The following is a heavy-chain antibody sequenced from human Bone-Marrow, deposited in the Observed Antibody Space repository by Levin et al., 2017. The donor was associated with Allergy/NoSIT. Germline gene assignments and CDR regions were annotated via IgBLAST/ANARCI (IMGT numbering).Heavy chain of an antibody. Sequence: LSGGSLRLSCAASGFTFSSYGMHWVRQAPGKGLEWVALISFDGSDKYYADSVKGRFTISRDSSDNTLSLHMSSLRVEDTAIYYCAKQLGTAYSLPPLHSWGPGTLVTVS. CDR1: GFTFSSYG. J-gene: IGHJ4*02. CDR2: ISFDGSDK. CDR3: AKQLGTAYSLPPLHS. V-gene: IGHV3-30*18. D-gene: IGHD3/OR15-3a*01.